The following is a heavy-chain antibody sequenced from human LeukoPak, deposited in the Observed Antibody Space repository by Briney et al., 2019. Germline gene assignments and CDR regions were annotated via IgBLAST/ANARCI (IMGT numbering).Heavy chain of an antibody. D-gene: IGHD2-2*01. CDR3: ARERVVVVPVLGVDAFDI. V-gene: IGHV4-61*02. Sequence: SETLSLTCTVSGGSISSGSYYWSWIRQPAGKGLGWIGRIYTSGSTNYNPSLKSRVTISVDTSKNQFSLKLSSVTAADTAVYYCARERVVVVPVLGVDAFDIWGQGTMVTVSS. CDR2: IYTSGST. J-gene: IGHJ3*02. CDR1: GGSISSGSYY.